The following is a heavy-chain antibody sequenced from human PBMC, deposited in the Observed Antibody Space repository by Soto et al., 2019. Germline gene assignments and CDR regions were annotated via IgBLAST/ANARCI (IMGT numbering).Heavy chain of an antibody. J-gene: IGHJ4*02. CDR2: IGTGGDT. V-gene: IGHV3-13*01. Sequence: EVQLVESGGGLVQPGGSLRLSCAASGFTFSSHDMHWVRQATGKGLEWVSAIGTGGDTYYPDSVKGRFTISRENAKNSLYLQMNNLRAGDTAVYYCARDLPPEDYWGQGTLVTVSS. CDR3: ARDLPPEDY. CDR1: GFTFSSHD.